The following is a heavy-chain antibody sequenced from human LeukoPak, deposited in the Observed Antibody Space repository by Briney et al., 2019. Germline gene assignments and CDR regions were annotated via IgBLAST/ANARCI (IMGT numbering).Heavy chain of an antibody. CDR3: ARVTYYYDSGSYRNWFDP. V-gene: IGHV4-59*01. Sequence: SETLSLTCTVSGGSISSYYWSWIRQPPGKGLEWIGYIYYSGSTTYNPSLKSRVTISVDTSKNQFSLKLSSVTAADTAVYYCARVTYYYDSGSYRNWFDPWGQGTLVIVSS. D-gene: IGHD3-10*01. J-gene: IGHJ5*02. CDR2: IYYSGST. CDR1: GGSISSYY.